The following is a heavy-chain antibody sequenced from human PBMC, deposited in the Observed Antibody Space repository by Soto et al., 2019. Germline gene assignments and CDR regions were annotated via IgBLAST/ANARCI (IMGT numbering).Heavy chain of an antibody. Sequence: QVQLVQSGAEVKKPGASVKVSCKASGYTFTSYDINWVRQATGQRFEYLGWMNPNSGDTGYVKKFQRRVTMTRDTSMSTAYMERSSLRSEDTDVYYCARGIKYGDYSRWFDPWGPGTLVTVSS. V-gene: IGHV1-8*01. CDR2: MNPNSGDT. CDR1: GYTFTSYD. D-gene: IGHD4-17*01. CDR3: ARGIKYGDYSRWFDP. J-gene: IGHJ5*02.